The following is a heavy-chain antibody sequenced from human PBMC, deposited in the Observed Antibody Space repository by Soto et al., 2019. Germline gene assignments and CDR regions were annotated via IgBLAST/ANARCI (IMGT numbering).Heavy chain of an antibody. Sequence: ASVKVSCKASGYTFTSYYVHWVRQAPGQGLEWMGWINPNTGGTNYAQKFQGWVTMARDTSISTAYMQMNSLRVEDTAVYYCARDQYYDFWSGYYRAYGMDVWGQGTTVTVSS. CDR3: ARDQYYDFWSGYYRAYGMDV. J-gene: IGHJ6*02. D-gene: IGHD3-3*01. CDR2: INPNTGGT. V-gene: IGHV1-2*04. CDR1: GYTFTSYY.